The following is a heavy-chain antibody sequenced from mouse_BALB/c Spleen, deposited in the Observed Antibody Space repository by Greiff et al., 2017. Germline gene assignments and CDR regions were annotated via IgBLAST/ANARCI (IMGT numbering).Heavy chain of an antibody. CDR2: ISSGSSTI. CDR3: ASGAY. CDR1: GFTFSSFG. Sequence: EVNVVESGGGLVQPGGSRKLSCAASGFTFSSFGMHWVRQAPEKGLEWVAYISSGSSTIYYADTVKGRLTISRDNPKNTLFLQMTSLRSEDTAMYYCASGAYWGQGTLVTVSA. J-gene: IGHJ3*01. V-gene: IGHV5-17*02.